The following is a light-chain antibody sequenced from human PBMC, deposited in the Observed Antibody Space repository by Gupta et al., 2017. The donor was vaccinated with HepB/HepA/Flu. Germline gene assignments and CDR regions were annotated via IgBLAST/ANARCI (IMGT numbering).Light chain of an antibody. J-gene: IGKJ2*02. CDR1: QSITTW. Sequence: DIQMSQSPSTLSASVGDRVTITCRASQSITTWLAWYQQKPGQAPNLLISKASTLKSGVPSRFSGSGFGTDLTLTISSRQPDDFALYYCQQYENYRPGTFGQGTKVESK. CDR3: QQYENYRPGT. CDR2: KAS. V-gene: IGKV1-5*03.